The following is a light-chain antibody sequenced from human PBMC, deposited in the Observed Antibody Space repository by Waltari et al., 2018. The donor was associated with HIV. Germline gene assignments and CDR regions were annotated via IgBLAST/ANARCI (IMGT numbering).Light chain of an antibody. Sequence: QAVVTQEPSLTVSPGGTVTLTCGSSTGPVTSGHHPYWFQQWPGQAPRTLIYDATNKFSWTPARFSGSLLGGKAALTLSGAQPDDEADYYCLLSYSGARPWVFGGGTKLTVL. J-gene: IGLJ3*02. CDR1: TGPVTSGHH. CDR2: DAT. CDR3: LLSYSGARPWV. V-gene: IGLV7-46*01.